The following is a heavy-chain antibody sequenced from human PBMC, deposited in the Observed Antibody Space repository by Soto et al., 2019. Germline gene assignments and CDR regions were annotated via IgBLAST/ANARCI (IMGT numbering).Heavy chain of an antibody. V-gene: IGHV1-18*01. CDR2: RSAYNDHT. CDR3: ARGTYFDY. CDR1: GYIMTTYG. D-gene: IGHD1-1*01. J-gene: IGHJ4*02. Sequence: QVQLVQSGTEVKKPGASVKVSCKASGYIMTTYGVSWVRQAPGTGLEWVGWRSAYNDHTNYAQKLQGRVTLTTDTSTSTAYMELMRLRSDDTALYYCARGTYFDYWGQGPRVTVSS.